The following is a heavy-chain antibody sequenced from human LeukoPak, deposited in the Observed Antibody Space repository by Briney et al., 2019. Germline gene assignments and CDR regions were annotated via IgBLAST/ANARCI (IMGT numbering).Heavy chain of an antibody. Sequence: GGSLRLSCAASGFTFSSYGMHWVRQAPGKGLEWVAVISYDGSNKYYADSVKGRFTISRDNSKNTLYLQMNSLRGEDRAVYECSKDFYSNFFWFDPWGQGTLVTVSS. V-gene: IGHV3-30*18. D-gene: IGHD4-11*01. J-gene: IGHJ5*02. CDR2: ISYDGSNK. CDR3: SKDFYSNFFWFDP. CDR1: GFTFSSYG.